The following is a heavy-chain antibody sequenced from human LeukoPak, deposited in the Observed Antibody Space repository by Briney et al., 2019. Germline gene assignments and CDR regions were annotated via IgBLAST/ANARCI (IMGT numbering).Heavy chain of an antibody. D-gene: IGHD3-3*01. CDR3: ASSQTNYYFWCGENYYYYYMDV. J-gene: IGHJ6*03. CDR1: GFSISSYY. V-gene: IGHV4-59*01. Sequence: SETLSLTCTASGFSISSYYWSWIRQPPGKGLEWIGYIYYSGSTNYNPSLKSRVTTSVDTSKNQFSLKLSSVTAADTALYYFASSQTNYYFWCGENYYYYYMDVWGKGTTVTVSS. CDR2: IYYSGST.